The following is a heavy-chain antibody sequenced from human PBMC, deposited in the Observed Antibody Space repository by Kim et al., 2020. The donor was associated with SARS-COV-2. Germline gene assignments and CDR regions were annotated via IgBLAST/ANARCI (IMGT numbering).Heavy chain of an antibody. V-gene: IGHV3-53*04. Sequence: GGSLRLSCAASGFTVSSNYMSWVRQAPGKGLEWVSVIYSGGSTYYADSVKGRFTISRHNSKNTLYLQMNSLRAEDTAVYYCASPVQHSSSWYEEYAFDIWGQGTMVTVSS. D-gene: IGHD6-13*01. CDR1: GFTVSSNY. CDR2: IYSGGST. J-gene: IGHJ3*02. CDR3: ASPVQHSSSWYEEYAFDI.